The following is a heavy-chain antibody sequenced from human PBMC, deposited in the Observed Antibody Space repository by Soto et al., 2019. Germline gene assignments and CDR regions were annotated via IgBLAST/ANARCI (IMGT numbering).Heavy chain of an antibody. CDR2: ISGSGGST. Sequence: GGSLRLSCAASGFTFSSFAMSWVRQAPGKGLDWVSAISGSGGSTYSADSVKGRFTISRDNSKNTLYLQMSSLRAEDTAVYYCARGFSAGKGSQPDFSGQGSLVTAPQ. J-gene: IGHJ4*02. D-gene: IGHD6-13*01. CDR1: GFTFSSFA. V-gene: IGHV3-23*01. CDR3: ARGFSAGKGSQPDF.